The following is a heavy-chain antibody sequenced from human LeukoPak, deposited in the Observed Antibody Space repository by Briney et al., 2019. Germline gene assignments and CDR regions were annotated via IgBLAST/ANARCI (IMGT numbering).Heavy chain of an antibody. D-gene: IGHD6-19*01. CDR2: IYYSGST. V-gene: IGHV4-59*08. CDR3: AKTVAGYWYFDL. J-gene: IGHJ2*01. Sequence: SETLSLTCTVSGGSISSYYWSWIRQPPGKALEWIGYIYYSGSTNYNPSLKSRVTISVDPSKNQFSLKLNSVTAADTAVYYCAKTVAGYWYFDLWGRGTLVTVSS. CDR1: GGSISSYY.